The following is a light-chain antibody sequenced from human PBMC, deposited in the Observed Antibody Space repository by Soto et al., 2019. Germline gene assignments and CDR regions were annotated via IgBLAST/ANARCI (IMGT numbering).Light chain of an antibody. Sequence: DIVMTQSPLSLPVTPGEPATISCRSSQSLLNSNGYNYLDWYLQKPGQSPQLLIFLGSSRASGVPDRFRGSGSGTDFTLTISRVEAEDVGFYYCMQALQAPLTFGRGTKVDNK. V-gene: IGKV2-28*01. J-gene: IGKJ1*01. CDR3: MQALQAPLT. CDR2: LGS. CDR1: QSLLNSNGYNY.